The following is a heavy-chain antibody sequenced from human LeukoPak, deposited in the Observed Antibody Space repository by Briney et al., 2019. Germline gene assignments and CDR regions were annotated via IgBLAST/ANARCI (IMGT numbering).Heavy chain of an antibody. V-gene: IGHV4-39*01. D-gene: IGHD5-18*01. CDR2: IYYSGSV. J-gene: IGHJ4*02. CDR3: ARHRGYNYGHVDY. CDR1: GDSISSRGYY. Sequence: SETLSLTCTVSGDSISSRGYYWGWIRQPPGTGLEWIGSIYYSGSVYYKPSLKSRGTISVDTSKNQFSLRLTSVTVADTAMYYCARHRGYNYGHVDYWGQGTLVTVSS.